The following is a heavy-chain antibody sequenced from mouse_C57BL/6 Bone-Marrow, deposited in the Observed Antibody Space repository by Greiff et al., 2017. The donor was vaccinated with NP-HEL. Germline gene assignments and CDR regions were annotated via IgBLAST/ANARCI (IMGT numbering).Heavy chain of an antibody. CDR2: INSDGGST. D-gene: IGHD1-1*01. J-gene: IGHJ2*01. CDR3: ARPELYYYGSSYFDD. Sequence: EVTLVESGGGLVQPGESLKLSCESNEYEFPSHDMSWVRKTPEKRLELVAAINSDGGSTYYPDTMERRFIISRDNTKKTLYLQMSSLRSEDTALYYCARPELYYYGSSYFDDWGQGTTLTVAS. V-gene: IGHV5-2*01. CDR1: EYEFPSHD.